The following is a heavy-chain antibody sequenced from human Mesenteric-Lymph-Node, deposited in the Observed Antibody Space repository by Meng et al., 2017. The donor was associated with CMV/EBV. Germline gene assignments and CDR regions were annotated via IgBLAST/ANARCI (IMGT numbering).Heavy chain of an antibody. CDR3: ATAWGSGGNYLGSAFDV. D-gene: IGHD1-26*01. CDR1: AFTFSSYT. J-gene: IGHJ3*01. Sequence: GGSLRLSCVDSAFTFSSYTMNWVRQAPGKELEWVSSISSSRTYIHYADSVKGRFTISRDKTNNSLYLQMNSLTAEDTAVYYCATAWGSGGNYLGSAFDVWGQGTRVTVSS. CDR2: ISSSRTYI. V-gene: IGHV3-21*01.